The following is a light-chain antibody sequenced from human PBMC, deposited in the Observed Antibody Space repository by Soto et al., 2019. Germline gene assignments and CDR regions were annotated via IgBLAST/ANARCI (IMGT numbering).Light chain of an antibody. Sequence: QSALTQPASVSGSPGQSITISCTGTSSDLAIYNYVSWYQQQPGKAPKLMIYQVTNRPSGVSNRFSGSRSGNTASLTISGLQAEDEADYYCSSYTDSRNYVFGTGTKVTAL. CDR2: QVT. J-gene: IGLJ1*01. CDR1: SSDLAIYNY. V-gene: IGLV2-14*01. CDR3: SSYTDSRNYV.